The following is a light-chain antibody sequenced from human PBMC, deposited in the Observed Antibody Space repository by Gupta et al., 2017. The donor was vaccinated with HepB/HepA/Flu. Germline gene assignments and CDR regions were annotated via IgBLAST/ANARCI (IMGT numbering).Light chain of an antibody. V-gene: IGKV1-39*01. CDR3: QESDSTSYN. CDR1: QSISSY. Sequence: DIQMTQAPSSLSASVGDRVTITCRVSQSISSYLNWYQQRPGKAPKLLIYSASSLQGGVPSRFSGSGSGTDFTLTIGSLQPEDFATYYCQESDSTSYNFGQGTKMEI. CDR2: SAS. J-gene: IGKJ2*01.